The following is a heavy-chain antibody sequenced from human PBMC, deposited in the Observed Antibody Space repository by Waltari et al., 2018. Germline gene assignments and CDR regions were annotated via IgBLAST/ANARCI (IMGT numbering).Heavy chain of an antibody. J-gene: IGHJ2*01. Sequence: QLQLQESGPGLVKPSETLSLTCTVSGGSISSSSYYWGWIRQPPGKGLEWIGSIYYSGSTYYNPSLKSRVTISVDTSKNQFSLKLSSVTAADTAVYYCARVPAYSSGWGNWYFDLWGRGTLVTVSS. CDR3: ARVPAYSSGWGNWYFDL. CDR2: IYYSGST. CDR1: GGSISSSSYY. D-gene: IGHD6-19*01. V-gene: IGHV4-39*07.